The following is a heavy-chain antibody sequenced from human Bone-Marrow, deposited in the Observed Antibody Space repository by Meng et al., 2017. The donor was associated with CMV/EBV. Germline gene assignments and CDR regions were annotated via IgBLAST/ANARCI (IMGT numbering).Heavy chain of an antibody. J-gene: IGHJ4*02. D-gene: IGHD2-15*01. V-gene: IGHV1-8*01. CDR2: MNPNSGNT. CDR1: GYTFSSYD. Sequence: ASVKVSCKASGYTFSSYDINWVRQAPGQGLEWVGWMNPNSGNTGFEQKFQGRVTMTRNMSIRTAYMQLSSLRFEDTAVYYCARGKFGCSGGSCYSDFDSWGQGTLDTVSS. CDR3: ARGKFGCSGGSCYSDFDS.